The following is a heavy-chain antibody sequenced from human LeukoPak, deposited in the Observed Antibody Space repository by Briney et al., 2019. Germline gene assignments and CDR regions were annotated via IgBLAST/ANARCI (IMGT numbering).Heavy chain of an antibody. CDR1: GFTFSSYE. V-gene: IGHV3-48*03. D-gene: IGHD5-18*01. CDR2: ISSSGSTI. J-gene: IGHJ5*02. CDR3: ARGKIRGYSYAPPDYL. Sequence: GGSLRLXCAASGFTFSSYEMNWVRQAPGKGLEWVSYISSSGSTIYYADSVKGRFTISRDNAKNSLYLQMNSLRAEDTAVYYCARGKIRGYSYAPPDYLWGQGTLVTVSS.